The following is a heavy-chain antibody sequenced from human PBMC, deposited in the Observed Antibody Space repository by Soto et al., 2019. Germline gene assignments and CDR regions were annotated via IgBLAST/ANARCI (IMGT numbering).Heavy chain of an antibody. Sequence: SQTLSLTCAIFGDSVYSPSATWEWIRQSPSRGLEWLGRTRYTSKWSYEYALSVKGRITISPDTAKNHFSLQLDSVTPEDTAVYYCLRVDWNDAGSWGQGTLVTVSS. CDR1: GDSVYSPSAT. CDR3: LRVDWNDAGS. CDR2: TRYTSKWSY. D-gene: IGHD1-1*01. J-gene: IGHJ5*02. V-gene: IGHV6-1*01.